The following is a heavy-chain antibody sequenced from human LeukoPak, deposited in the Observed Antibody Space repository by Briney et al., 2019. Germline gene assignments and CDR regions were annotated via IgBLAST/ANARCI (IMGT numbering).Heavy chain of an antibody. V-gene: IGHV3-21*01. J-gene: IGHJ4*02. CDR1: GFTFSSYS. CDR3: ARAKLLLRYYTPFDY. Sequence: GGSLRLSCAASGFTFSSYSMNWVRQAPGKGLEWVSSISSSSSYIYYADSVKGRFTISRDNAKNSLYLQMNSLRAEDTAVYYCARAKLLLRYYTPFDYWGQGTLVTVSS. CDR2: ISSSSSYI. D-gene: IGHD3-9*01.